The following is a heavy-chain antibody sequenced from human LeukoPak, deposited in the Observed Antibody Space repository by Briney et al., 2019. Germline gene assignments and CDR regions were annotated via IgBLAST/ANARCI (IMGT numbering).Heavy chain of an antibody. J-gene: IGHJ4*02. CDR3: ARFVDTAMVYYFDY. CDR2: INHSGST. CDR1: GGSFSGYY. D-gene: IGHD5-18*01. V-gene: IGHV4-34*01. Sequence: PSETLSLTCAVYGGSFSGYYWSWIRQPPGKGLEWIGEINHSGSTNYNPSLKSRVTISVDTSKNQFSLKLSSVTAADTAVYYCARFVDTAMVYYFDYWGQGTLVTVSS.